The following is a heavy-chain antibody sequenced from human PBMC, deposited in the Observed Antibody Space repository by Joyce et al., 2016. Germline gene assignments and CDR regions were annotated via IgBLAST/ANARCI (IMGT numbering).Heavy chain of an antibody. V-gene: IGHV5-51*01. D-gene: IGHD3-10*01. J-gene: IGHJ5*02. CDR3: ASLFSDTVRVFDL. Sequence: EMQLVQSGTEVKKPGDSLIISCKGSGYSFTNYWIGWVRQMPGKGLEWMGIIDPGDSDTRYSPSFQGQVTMSVDKSISSAYLHWSSLRASDTATYYCASLFSDTVRVFDLWGQELWSPSPQ. CDR2: IDPGDSDT. CDR1: GYSFTNYW.